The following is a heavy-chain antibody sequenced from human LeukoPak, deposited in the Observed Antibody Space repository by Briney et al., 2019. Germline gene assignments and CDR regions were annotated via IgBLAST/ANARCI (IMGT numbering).Heavy chain of an antibody. CDR2: IYYSGNT. J-gene: IGHJ6*02. CDR3: ARSISGSYYYYGMDV. V-gene: IGHV4-59*08. CDR1: GGSINRYY. Sequence: KTSETLSLTCTVSGGSINRYYWSWIRQPPGKGLEWIGYIYYSGNTNYNPSLKSRVTISVDTSQNQFSLNLSSVTAADTAVYYCARSISGSYYYYGMDVWGQGTTVTVSS. D-gene: IGHD1-26*01.